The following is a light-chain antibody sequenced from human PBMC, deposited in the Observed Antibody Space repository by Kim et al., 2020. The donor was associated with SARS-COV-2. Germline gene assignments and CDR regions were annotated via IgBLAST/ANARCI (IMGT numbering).Light chain of an antibody. CDR1: QAIDNY. Sequence: ATVGDRVTITCRASQAIDNYLAWYKQKPGQVPKLLISGASTLQSGVPSRFSGSGSGTDFTLTIRGLQSEDVATYYCQKYDSAPWTFGQGTKVDIK. J-gene: IGKJ1*01. CDR2: GAS. CDR3: QKYDSAPWT. V-gene: IGKV1-27*01.